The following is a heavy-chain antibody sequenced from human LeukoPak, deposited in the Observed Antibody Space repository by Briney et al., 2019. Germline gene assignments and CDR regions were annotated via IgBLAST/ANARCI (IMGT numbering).Heavy chain of an antibody. CDR2: IYYSGTT. V-gene: IGHV4-59*08. Sequence: PSETLSLTCTVSGGSISSYYWSWIRQPPGKGLEWIGYIYYSGTTNCNPSLKSRVTISVDTSKNQFSLKLSSVTAADTAVYYCARHEYSSSFWFDPWGQGTLVTVSS. CDR1: GGSISSYY. D-gene: IGHD6-6*01. J-gene: IGHJ5*02. CDR3: ARHEYSSSFWFDP.